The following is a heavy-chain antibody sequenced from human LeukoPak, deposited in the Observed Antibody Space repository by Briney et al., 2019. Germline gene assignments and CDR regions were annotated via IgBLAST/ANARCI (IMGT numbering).Heavy chain of an antibody. D-gene: IGHD1-1*01. CDR3: ARYENPFDY. CDR2: IYYSGST. V-gene: IGHV4-61*01. J-gene: IGHJ4*02. Sequence: SETLSLTRAVSVDSLCSGSYYWSRIRQPPGKGLEWIGYIYYSGSTNYNPSLKSRVTISVDTSKNQFSLKLSSVTAADTAVYYCARYENPFDYWGEGTLVTVSS. CDR1: VDSLCSGSYY.